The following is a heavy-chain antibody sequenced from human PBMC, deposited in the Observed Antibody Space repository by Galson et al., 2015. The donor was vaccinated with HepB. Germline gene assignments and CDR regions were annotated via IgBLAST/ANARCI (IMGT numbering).Heavy chain of an antibody. CDR3: ARGLGKYYYYIDV. Sequence: TLSLTCSVSGGSISSASYYWSWIRQPAGKGLEWIGRIHSSGSTKYNPSLESRVTMSLDTSKNQFSLRVRSVTATDTAVYYCARGLGKYYYYIDVWGKGTTVTVSS. CDR2: IHSSGST. V-gene: IGHV4-61*02. D-gene: IGHD7-27*01. J-gene: IGHJ6*03. CDR1: GGSISSASYY.